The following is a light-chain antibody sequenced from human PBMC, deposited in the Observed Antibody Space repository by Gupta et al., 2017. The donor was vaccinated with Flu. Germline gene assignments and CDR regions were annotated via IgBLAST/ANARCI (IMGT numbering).Light chain of an antibody. CDR3: ATWDDRLSGPV. J-gene: IGLJ2*01. V-gene: IGLV1-47*01. Sequence: QSGLTQPPSASGPPGQRVTISCSVAYSNIGSNYVYWYQQLPGTAPRLLINMNDQRPSGVPERFSGSKSGTSASLAISGLRSEDEADYHCATWDDRLSGPVFGGGTKVTVL. CDR2: MND. CDR1: YSNIGSNY.